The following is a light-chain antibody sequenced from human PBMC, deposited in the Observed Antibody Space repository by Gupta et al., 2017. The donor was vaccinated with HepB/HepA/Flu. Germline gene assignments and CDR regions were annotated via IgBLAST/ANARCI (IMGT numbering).Light chain of an antibody. CDR1: QNINIY. V-gene: IGKV1-5*03. J-gene: IGKJ1*01. Sequence: DIQMTHSPSILSASVGDRVTITCRASQNINIYLAWYQQKPGKAPKLLIYKASNVESGVPSRFRGSGSGTEFTLTISSRQPDEFATYYCQQEDDRSRSFGQGTKVEVK. CDR3: QQEDDRSRS. CDR2: KAS.